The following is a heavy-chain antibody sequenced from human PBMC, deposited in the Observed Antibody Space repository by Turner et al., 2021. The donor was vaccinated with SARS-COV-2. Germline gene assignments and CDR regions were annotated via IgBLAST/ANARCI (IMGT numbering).Heavy chain of an antibody. D-gene: IGHD3-22*01. Sequence: QLQLQESGPGLVKPSETLSLTCTVPGGSISSSSYYWGWIRQPPGKGLEWIGSIYYSGSHYYNPSLKSRVTISVDTSKNQFSLKLSSVTAADTAVYYCATPSVSYDSSGYFHFDLWGRGTLVTVSS. CDR1: GGSISSSSYY. J-gene: IGHJ2*01. V-gene: IGHV4-39*01. CDR3: ATPSVSYDSSGYFHFDL. CDR2: IYYSGSH.